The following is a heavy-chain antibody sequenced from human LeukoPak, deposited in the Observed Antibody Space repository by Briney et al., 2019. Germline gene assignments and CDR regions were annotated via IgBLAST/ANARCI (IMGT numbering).Heavy chain of an antibody. J-gene: IGHJ4*02. D-gene: IGHD2-15*01. V-gene: IGHV3-74*01. Sequence: PGGSLRLSCVASGFTFNNYWLHWVRQAPGKGLVWVSGIIFDGSSTRYADSMKGRFTISRDNAKNSLYLQMNSLGAEDTAMYYCVRDRGYCSGGTCYALWDYWGQGTLVTVSS. CDR2: IIFDGSST. CDR1: GFTFNNYW. CDR3: VRDRGYCSGGTCYALWDY.